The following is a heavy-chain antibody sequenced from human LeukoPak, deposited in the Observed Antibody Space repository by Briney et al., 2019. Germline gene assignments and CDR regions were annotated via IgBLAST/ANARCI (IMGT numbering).Heavy chain of an antibody. J-gene: IGHJ3*02. CDR3: ARGAPPTYYYDNSGPWGRAFDI. V-gene: IGHV1-46*01. Sequence: ASVKVSCKASGYTFTSYYMHWVRQAPGQGLEWMGIFNPSGGSTSYAQKFQGRVTMTRDTSTSTVYMELSSLRSEDTAVYYCARGAPPTYYYDNSGPWGRAFDIWGQGTMVTVSS. CDR1: GYTFTSYY. CDR2: FNPSGGST. D-gene: IGHD3-22*01.